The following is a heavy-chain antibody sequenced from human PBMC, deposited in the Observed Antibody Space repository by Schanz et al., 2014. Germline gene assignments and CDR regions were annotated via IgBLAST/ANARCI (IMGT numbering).Heavy chain of an antibody. J-gene: IGHJ3*02. CDR2: FDAHDGRA. CDR1: GFSFGNYG. D-gene: IGHD3-10*01. Sequence: EVHLVESGGGLVQPGGSLRLSCEASGFSFGNYGMSWVRQAPGKGLEWVSGFDAHDGRAYYADSAKGRFTISRDNSKSTLYVEMNSLRAEDTAVYYCAKGRFGELSAFDIWGQGTMVAVSS. CDR3: AKGRFGELSAFDI. V-gene: IGHV3-23*04.